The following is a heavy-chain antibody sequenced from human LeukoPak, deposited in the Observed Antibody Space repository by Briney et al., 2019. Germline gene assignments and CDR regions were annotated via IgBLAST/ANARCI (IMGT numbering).Heavy chain of an antibody. V-gene: IGHV1-2*02. Sequence: ASVTVSFKASGYTFTGYYMHWLRQAPGQGLEWMGWINPNSGGTNYAQKFQGRVTMTRDTSISTAYMELSRLRSDDTAVYYCARVRCSSTSCYNDYWGQGTLVTVSS. D-gene: IGHD2-2*02. CDR1: GYTFTGYY. CDR3: ARVRCSSTSCYNDY. J-gene: IGHJ4*02. CDR2: INPNSGGT.